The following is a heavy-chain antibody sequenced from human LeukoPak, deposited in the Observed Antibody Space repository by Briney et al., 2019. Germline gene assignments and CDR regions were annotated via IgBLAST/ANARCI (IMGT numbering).Heavy chain of an antibody. V-gene: IGHV4-59*08. CDR2: LYYTGST. CDR3: ARHSTPGTNLNWFDP. J-gene: IGHJ5*02. D-gene: IGHD1-1*01. Sequence: SETLSLTCSVSGGSISGYYWSWIRQPPGRGLEWVGYLYYTGSTNYNASLRSRVTISGDTSKNQFSLNLSSVTAADTAVYYRARHSTPGTNLNWFDPWGQGTLVTVSS. CDR1: GGSISGYY.